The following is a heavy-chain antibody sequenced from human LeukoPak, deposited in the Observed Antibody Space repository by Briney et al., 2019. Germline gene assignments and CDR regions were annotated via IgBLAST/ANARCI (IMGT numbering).Heavy chain of an antibody. V-gene: IGHV3-21*01. CDR3: ASVRIAAAGRPTGFFDY. Sequence: GGSLRLSCAASGFTFSSYAMSWVRQAPGKGLEWVSSISSSSSYIYYADSVKGRFTISRDNAKNSLYLQMNSLRAEDTAVYYCASVRIAAAGRPTGFFDYWGQGTLVTVSS. J-gene: IGHJ4*02. CDR2: ISSSSSYI. D-gene: IGHD6-13*01. CDR1: GFTFSSYA.